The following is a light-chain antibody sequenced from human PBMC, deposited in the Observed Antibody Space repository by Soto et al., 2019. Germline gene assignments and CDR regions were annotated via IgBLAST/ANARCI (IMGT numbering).Light chain of an antibody. V-gene: IGKV3-20*01. J-gene: IGKJ1*01. CDR2: GAS. CDR3: HQNGSSPQP. Sequence: EIVLTQSPGTLSLSPWERATLSCRASQSVSSSYLAWYQQKPGQAPRLLIYGASSRATGIPDRFTGSGSGTDLTLTISRLEPEDFAVFYCHQNGSSPQPFGQQPNGEIK. CDR1: QSVSSSY.